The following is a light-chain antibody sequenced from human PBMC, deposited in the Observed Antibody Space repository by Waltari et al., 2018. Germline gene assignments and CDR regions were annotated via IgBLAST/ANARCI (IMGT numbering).Light chain of an antibody. CDR2: SNN. V-gene: IGLV1-44*01. Sequence: QSVLTQPPSASGTPGQRVTISCSGSSSNIGSNTVHWYQQLPGTAPQLLIYSNNQRPSGVPDRFSGSKSGTSASLAISGLQSEDEADYYCAAWDDSLNGVVFGGGTKLTVL. CDR1: SSNIGSNT. J-gene: IGLJ2*01. CDR3: AAWDDSLNGVV.